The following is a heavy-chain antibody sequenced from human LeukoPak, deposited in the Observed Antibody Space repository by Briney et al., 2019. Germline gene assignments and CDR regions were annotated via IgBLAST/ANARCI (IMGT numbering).Heavy chain of an antibody. Sequence: GGSLRLSCVASGDTFSNYAMSGVRQAPGKGLEWVSSIDSGGGSTYYTDSVKGRFTISRDNSKNTLYLQMNSLRAEDTAIYYCASADGSGYRYYWGQGTLVTVSS. V-gene: IGHV3-23*01. CDR3: ASADGSGYRYY. CDR1: GDTFSNYA. CDR2: IDSGGGST. J-gene: IGHJ4*02. D-gene: IGHD3-22*01.